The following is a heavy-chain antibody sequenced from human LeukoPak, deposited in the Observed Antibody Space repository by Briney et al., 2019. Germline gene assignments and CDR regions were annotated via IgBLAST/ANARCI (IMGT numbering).Heavy chain of an antibody. V-gene: IGHV1-69*02. CDR1: GGTFSSYT. Sequence: SVKVSCKASGGTFSSYTISWVRQAPGQGLEWMGRIIPILGIANYAQKFQGRVTITADKSTSTAYMELSSLRSEDTAVYYCAGYQYYYDSSGYPVDYWGQGTLVTVSS. D-gene: IGHD3-22*01. J-gene: IGHJ4*02. CDR3: AGYQYYYDSSGYPVDY. CDR2: IIPILGIA.